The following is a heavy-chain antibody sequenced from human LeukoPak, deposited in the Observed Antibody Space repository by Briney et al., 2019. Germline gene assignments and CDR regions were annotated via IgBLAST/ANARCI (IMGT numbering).Heavy chain of an antibody. D-gene: IGHD5-12*01. J-gene: IGHJ4*02. CDR1: GFTFSSYG. Sequence: GGSLRLSCAASGFTFSSYGMNWVRQAPGKGLEWVAFIRYDGGDKYYADSVKGRFTISRDSSKNTLYLQMSSLRADDTAVYYCANPVATIKETKNWGQGTLVTVSS. CDR2: IRYDGGDK. CDR3: ANPVATIKETKN. V-gene: IGHV3-30*02.